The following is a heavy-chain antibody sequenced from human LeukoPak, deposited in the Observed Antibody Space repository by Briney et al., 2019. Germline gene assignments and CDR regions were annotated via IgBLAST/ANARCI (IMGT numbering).Heavy chain of an antibody. CDR2: IYSGGNT. D-gene: IGHD3-10*01. Sequence: GGSLRLSCAASGFTVSTNYMTWVRQAPGKGLEWVSLIYSGGNTDYADSVKGRFTISRDNSKNTLYLQMNSLRAEDTAVYYCAKKAGDLRPGAYFDYWGQGTLVTVFS. V-gene: IGHV3-53*01. CDR3: AKKAGDLRPGAYFDY. CDR1: GFTVSTNY. J-gene: IGHJ4*02.